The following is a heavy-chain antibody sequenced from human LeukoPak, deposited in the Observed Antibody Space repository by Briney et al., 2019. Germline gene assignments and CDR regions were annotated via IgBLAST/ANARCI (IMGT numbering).Heavy chain of an antibody. D-gene: IGHD1-26*01. CDR3: ARPDSGSYYSAFDY. V-gene: IGHV3-33*01. CDR1: GFTFSSYG. CDR2: IWYDGSNK. Sequence: GGSLRLSCAASGFTFSSYGMHWVRQAPSKGLEWVAVIWYDGSNKYYADSVKGRFTISRDNSKNTLYLQMNSLRAEDTAVYYCARPDSGSYYSAFDYWGQGTLVTVSS. J-gene: IGHJ4*02.